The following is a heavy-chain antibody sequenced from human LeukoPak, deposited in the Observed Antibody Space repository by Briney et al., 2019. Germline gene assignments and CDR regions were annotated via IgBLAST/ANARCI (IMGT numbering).Heavy chain of an antibody. CDR1: GFTFDDYG. CDR2: ISWNGGST. J-gene: IGHJ4*02. Sequence: PGGSLRLSCAASGFTFDDYGMSWVRQAPGKGLEWVFGISWNGGSTGYADSVKGRFTISRDNAKNSLYLQMNSLRAEDTALYYCAREGPYDSSGYYDYWGQGTLVTVSS. V-gene: IGHV3-20*04. D-gene: IGHD3-22*01. CDR3: AREGPYDSSGYYDY.